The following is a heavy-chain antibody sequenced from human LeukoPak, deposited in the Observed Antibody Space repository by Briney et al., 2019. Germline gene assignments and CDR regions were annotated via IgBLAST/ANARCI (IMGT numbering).Heavy chain of an antibody. CDR1: GFPLSSYA. CDR2: ISGGGANE. V-gene: IGHV3-23*01. Sequence: GGSLRLSCAASGFPLSSYAMNWVRQAPGKGLEWVSVISGGGANEHYADSVKGRFTISRDNSKSTVFLQMNSLRVEDRAVYYCAKSRMGVITDESDYWGQGTLVTVSS. D-gene: IGHD3-10*01. CDR3: AKSRMGVITDESDY. J-gene: IGHJ4*02.